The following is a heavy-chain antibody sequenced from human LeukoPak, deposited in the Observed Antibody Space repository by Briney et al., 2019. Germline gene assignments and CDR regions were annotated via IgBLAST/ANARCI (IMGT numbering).Heavy chain of an antibody. CDR1: GFTFSSYA. CDR2: ISGSGGST. CDR3: AKHRGAKRITMVRGAVDAFDI. D-gene: IGHD3-10*01. V-gene: IGHV3-23*01. J-gene: IGHJ3*02. Sequence: GGSLRLSCAASGFTFSSYAMSWVRQAPGKGLEWVSAISGSGGSTYYADSVKGRFTISRDNSKDTLYLQMNSLRAEDTAVYYCAKHRGAKRITMVRGAVDAFDIWGQGTMVTVSS.